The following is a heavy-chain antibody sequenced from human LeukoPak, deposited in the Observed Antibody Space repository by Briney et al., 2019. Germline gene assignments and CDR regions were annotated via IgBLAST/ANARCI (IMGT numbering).Heavy chain of an antibody. J-gene: IGHJ4*02. Sequence: SETPSLTCTVSGGSISSSSYYWGWIRQPPGKGLEWIGSIYYSGSTYYNPSLKSRVTISVDTSKNQFSLKLSSVTAADTAVYYCARHLSDYYGSGSYYNSWGKGTLVTVSS. CDR3: ARHLSDYYGSGSYYNS. CDR1: GGSISSSSYY. V-gene: IGHV4-39*01. CDR2: IYYSGST. D-gene: IGHD3-10*01.